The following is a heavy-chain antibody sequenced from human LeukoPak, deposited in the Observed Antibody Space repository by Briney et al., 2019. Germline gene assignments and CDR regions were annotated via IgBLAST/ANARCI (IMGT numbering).Heavy chain of an antibody. CDR3: ARGLNRQDIVVVTATNFDY. CDR2: INPSGGST. CDR1: GYTFTSYY. D-gene: IGHD2-21*02. V-gene: IGHV1-46*01. Sequence: ASVKVSCKASGYTFTSYYMHWVRQAPGQGLEWMGIINPSGGSTSYAQKFQGRVTMTRDTSISTAYMELSRLRSDDTAVYYCARGLNRQDIVVVTATNFDYWGQGTLVTVSS. J-gene: IGHJ4*02.